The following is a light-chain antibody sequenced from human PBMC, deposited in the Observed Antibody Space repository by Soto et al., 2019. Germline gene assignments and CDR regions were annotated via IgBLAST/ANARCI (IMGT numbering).Light chain of an antibody. Sequence: QSVLTQPASVSGSPGQSITISCTGTSSDVGSHNLVSWYQQHPGKATKLMIYEVSKRPSGVSNRFSGSKSGNTASLTISWFQVEDEADYYCCSYAGSSTYVFGTGTKVTVL. CDR3: CSYAGSSTYV. J-gene: IGLJ1*01. CDR1: SSDVGSHNL. CDR2: EVS. V-gene: IGLV2-23*02.